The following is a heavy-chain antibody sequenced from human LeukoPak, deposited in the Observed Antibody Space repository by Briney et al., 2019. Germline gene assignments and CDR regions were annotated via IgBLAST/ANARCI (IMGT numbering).Heavy chain of an antibody. D-gene: IGHD6-13*01. CDR3: GRVIAGAIDY. CDR1: GFTFGGYS. Sequence: RSLRLSCAASGFTFGGYSMTWVRQAPGKGLGWVANINLDGSDRFYVGFVKGRFTISRDNADNSLYLQMNSLRAEDTAVYYCGRVIAGAIDYWGQGTLVTVSS. V-gene: IGHV3-7*01. J-gene: IGHJ4*02. CDR2: INLDGSDR.